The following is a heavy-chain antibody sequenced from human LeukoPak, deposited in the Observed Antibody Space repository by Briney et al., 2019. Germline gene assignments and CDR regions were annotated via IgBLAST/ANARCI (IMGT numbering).Heavy chain of an antibody. Sequence: GGSLRLSCAASGFTFSNFYMGLVRQAPGKGLEWVANIKQDGSEKYYVDSVKGRFTISRDNAKNSLYLQMNSLRAEDTAVYYCARGPVYSGGRDLDYWGQGTLVTVSS. J-gene: IGHJ4*02. CDR1: GFTFSNFY. V-gene: IGHV3-7*05. CDR2: IKQDGSEK. D-gene: IGHD6-19*01. CDR3: ARGPVYSGGRDLDY.